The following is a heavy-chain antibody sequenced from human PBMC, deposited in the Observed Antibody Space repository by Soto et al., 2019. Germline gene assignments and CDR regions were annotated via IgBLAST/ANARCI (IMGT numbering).Heavy chain of an antibody. Sequence: SETLSLTCTVSGGSISSSSYYWGWIRQPPGKGLEWIGSSYYSGSTYYNPSLKSRVTISVDTSKNQFSLTLSSVTAADTAVYYCARNRVYYYYMDVWGKGTTVTVSS. J-gene: IGHJ6*03. CDR2: SYYSGST. V-gene: IGHV4-39*01. CDR3: ARNRVYYYYMDV. CDR1: GGSISSSSYY.